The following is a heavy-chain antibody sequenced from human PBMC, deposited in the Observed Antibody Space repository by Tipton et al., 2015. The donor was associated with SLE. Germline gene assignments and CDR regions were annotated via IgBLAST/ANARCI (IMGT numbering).Heavy chain of an antibody. CDR2: IYYSGST. Sequence: TLSLTCTVSGGSISSYYWSWIRQPPGKGLEWIGYIYYSGSTNYNPSLKSRVTISVDTSKNQFSLKLSSVTAADTAVYYCARDAASFCGGGNCPQAFDIWGQGTMVTVSS. J-gene: IGHJ3*02. D-gene: IGHD2-21*01. V-gene: IGHV4-59*01. CDR1: GGSISSYY. CDR3: ARDAASFCGGGNCPQAFDI.